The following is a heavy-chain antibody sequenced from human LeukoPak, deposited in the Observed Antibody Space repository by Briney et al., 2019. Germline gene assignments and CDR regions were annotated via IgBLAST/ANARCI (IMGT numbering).Heavy chain of an antibody. Sequence: PSETLSLTCTVSGGSISSGGYYWSWIRQPPGKGLAWIGYIYHSGTTNYSPSFKSRVTISVDTSKNQFSLKLSSVTAADTAVYYCARGHNYNYGGFDYWGQGTVVTVSS. CDR3: ARGHNYNYGGFDY. CDR1: GGSISSGGYY. J-gene: IGHJ4*02. CDR2: IYHSGTT. D-gene: IGHD1-7*01. V-gene: IGHV4-61*08.